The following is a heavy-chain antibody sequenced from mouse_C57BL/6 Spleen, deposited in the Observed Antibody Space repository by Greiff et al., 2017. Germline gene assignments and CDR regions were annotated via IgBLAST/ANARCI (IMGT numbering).Heavy chain of an antibody. V-gene: IGHV1-82*01. CDR3: GGLIYYGNLRAMDY. J-gene: IGHJ4*01. CDR1: GYAFSSSW. Sequence: QVQLKESGPELVKPGASVKISCKASGYAFSSSWMNWVKQRPGKGLEWIGRIYPGDGDTNYNGKFKGKATLTADKSSSTAYMQLSSLTSEDSAVYFCGGLIYYGNLRAMDYWGQGTSVTVSS. CDR2: IYPGDGDT. D-gene: IGHD2-1*01.